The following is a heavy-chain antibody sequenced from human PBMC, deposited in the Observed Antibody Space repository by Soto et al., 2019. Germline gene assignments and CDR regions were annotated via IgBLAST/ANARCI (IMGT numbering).Heavy chain of an antibody. D-gene: IGHD4-17*01. V-gene: IGHV3-73*02. Sequence: EVQLVESGGGLVQPGGSQKLSCAASGVTFSGSALHWVRQASGKGLEWVRRIRSKANNYATAYAASVQGRFTISRDDSKNTAYLQMNRLNPEDMAVYYCSSYGGNAGVFDDWGQGTLVTVSS. CDR3: SSYGGNAGVFDD. J-gene: IGHJ4*02. CDR1: GVTFSGSA. CDR2: IRSKANNYAT.